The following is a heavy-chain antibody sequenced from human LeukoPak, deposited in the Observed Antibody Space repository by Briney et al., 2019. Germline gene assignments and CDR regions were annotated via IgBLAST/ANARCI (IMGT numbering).Heavy chain of an antibody. CDR2: ISSTSSYI. CDR3: AKGPKLPPDV. J-gene: IGHJ6*04. V-gene: IGHV3-21*01. CDR1: GFTFSTFT. D-gene: IGHD5-24*01. Sequence: GGSLRLSCAASGFTFSTFTMNWVRQAPGKGLEWVSSISSTSSYIYYADSVKGRFTISRDNAKNSLYLQMNSLRAEDTAVYYCAKGPKLPPDVWGKGTTVTISS.